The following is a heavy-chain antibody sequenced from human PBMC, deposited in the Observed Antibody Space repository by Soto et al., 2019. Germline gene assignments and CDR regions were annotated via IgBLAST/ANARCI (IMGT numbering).Heavy chain of an antibody. J-gene: IGHJ5*02. CDR1: SGSLSSGNW. CDR3: ARVELSGSGWVYYFAP. Sequence: QVQLQESGPGLVKPSETLSLTCAVSSGSLSSGNWWSWVRQPPGGGLEWIGGIYYTGDSNYNPSLKSRVTMPVDKPKIQFSVELKCATAAHTAVYYFARVELSGSGWVYYFAPWAQETLISVS. V-gene: IGHV4-4*02. CDR2: IYYTGDS. D-gene: IGHD3-16*02.